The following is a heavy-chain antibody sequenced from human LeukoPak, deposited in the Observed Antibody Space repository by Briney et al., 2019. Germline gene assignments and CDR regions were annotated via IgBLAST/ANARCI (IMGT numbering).Heavy chain of an antibody. V-gene: IGHV3-7*01. CDR2: IQQDGSER. J-gene: IGHJ5*02. Sequence: PGGSLRLSCAASGFTFSSYWMSWGRHAPGKGLERVAIIQQDGSERYYLDSAKGRFTISRDNAKNSLYLQMNSLRPEDRAVYYCESLSGALFLDWPWGQGTLVPVLS. D-gene: IGHD3-9*01. CDR1: GFTFSSYW. CDR3: ESLSGALFLDWP.